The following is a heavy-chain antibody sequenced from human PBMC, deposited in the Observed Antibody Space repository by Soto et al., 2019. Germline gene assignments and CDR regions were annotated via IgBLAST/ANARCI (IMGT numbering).Heavy chain of an antibody. Sequence: SSETLSLTCTVSGGSISTYGWYWIRQHPGKGLEWIGYIYYSGSTYYNPSLKSRVTISVDTSKNQFSLKLSSVTAADTAVYYCAADSSGYLFDYWGQGTLVTVSS. CDR3: AADSSGYLFDY. CDR1: GGSISTYGWY. D-gene: IGHD3-22*01. J-gene: IGHJ4*02. CDR2: IYYSGST. V-gene: IGHV4-59*06.